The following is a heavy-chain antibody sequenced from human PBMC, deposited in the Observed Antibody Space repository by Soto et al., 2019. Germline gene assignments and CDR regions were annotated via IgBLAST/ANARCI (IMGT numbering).Heavy chain of an antibody. CDR2: IKSKTDGGTT. J-gene: IGHJ6*02. Sequence: GGSLRLSCAASGFTFSNAWMNWVRQAPGKGLEWVGRIKSKTDGGTTDYAAPVKGRFTISRDDSKNTLYLQMNSLKTEDTAVYYCTTFDCRYSGYDPLCYYYGMDVWGQGTTVTVSS. CDR3: TTFDCRYSGYDPLCYYYGMDV. CDR1: GFTFSNAW. D-gene: IGHD5-12*01. V-gene: IGHV3-15*07.